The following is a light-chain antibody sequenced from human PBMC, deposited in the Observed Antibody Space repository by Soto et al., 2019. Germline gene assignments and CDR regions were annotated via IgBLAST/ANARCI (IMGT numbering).Light chain of an antibody. J-gene: IGLJ1*01. Sequence: SALTQPPSASGSAGQSVTISCTGTKNDIGVYDFVSWYQHHPGKAPRLIIYEVVQRPSGVPDRSSGSKSGNTASLTVSGLQAADEGDYFCKSYAGSNTYVFGSGTKVTVL. CDR3: KSYAGSNTYV. V-gene: IGLV2-8*01. CDR1: KNDIGVYDF. CDR2: EVV.